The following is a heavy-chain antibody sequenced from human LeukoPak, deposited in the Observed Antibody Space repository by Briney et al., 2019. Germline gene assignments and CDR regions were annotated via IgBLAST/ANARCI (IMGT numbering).Heavy chain of an antibody. D-gene: IGHD6-6*01. CDR3: ARDPKYSSSPRGWFDP. Sequence: GRSLRLSCAASGFTFSSYGMHWVRQAPGKGLEWVAVIWYDGSNKYYADSVKGRFTISRDNSKNTLYLQMNSLRAEDTAVYYCARDPKYSSSPRGWFDPWGQGTLVTVSS. CDR1: GFTFSSYG. CDR2: IWYDGSNK. V-gene: IGHV3-33*01. J-gene: IGHJ5*02.